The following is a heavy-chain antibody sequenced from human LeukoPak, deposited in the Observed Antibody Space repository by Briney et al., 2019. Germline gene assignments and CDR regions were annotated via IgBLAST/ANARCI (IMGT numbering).Heavy chain of an antibody. CDR1: GFTFASYA. J-gene: IGHJ4*02. CDR2: ISVGGGHT. CDR3: AKSFWGTIQLWAYFDY. V-gene: IGHV3-23*01. Sequence: PGGSLRLSCAAYGFTFASYAISWVRQAPGKGLEWVSAISVGGGHTNYATSGRGPFTISRDNSKNTLFLQMNSLRAEDTAIYYCAKSFWGTIQLWAYFDYWGQGSLVSVSS. D-gene: IGHD5-18*01.